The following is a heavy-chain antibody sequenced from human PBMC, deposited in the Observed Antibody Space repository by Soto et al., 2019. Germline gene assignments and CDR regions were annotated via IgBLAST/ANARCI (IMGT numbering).Heavy chain of an antibody. D-gene: IGHD3-22*01. Sequence: QVQLQESGPGLVKPSETLSLTCTVSGGSISSYYWSWIRQPPGKGLEWIGYIYYSGSTNYNPSLKSRVTISVDTSKNQFSLKLSSVTAADTAVYYCARGENMIVHSTQSHWGQGTLVTVSS. CDR2: IYYSGST. CDR1: GGSISSYY. V-gene: IGHV4-59*01. CDR3: ARGENMIVHSTQSH. J-gene: IGHJ4*02.